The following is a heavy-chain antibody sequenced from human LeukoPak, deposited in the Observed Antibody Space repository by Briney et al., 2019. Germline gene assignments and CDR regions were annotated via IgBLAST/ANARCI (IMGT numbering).Heavy chain of an antibody. V-gene: IGHV3-23*01. D-gene: IGHD4-17*01. CDR3: AKRPTTSYFDY. CDR2: ISGSGGST. CDR1: RFTFSNYA. J-gene: IGHJ4*02. Sequence: GGSLRLSCAACRFTFSNYAMSWVRQAPGKGPEWVSAISGSGGSTYYADSVKGRFTISRDNSMNTLYLQMNSLRGEDTAVYYCAKRPTTSYFDYWGQGTLVTVSS.